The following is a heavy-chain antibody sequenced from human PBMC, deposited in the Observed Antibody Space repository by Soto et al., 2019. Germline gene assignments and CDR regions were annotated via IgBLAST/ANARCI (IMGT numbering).Heavy chain of an antibody. CDR2: ISSSSRDL. J-gene: IGHJ2*01. CDR3: AGSDGVAGNWYVDL. Sequence: PGGSLRLSCAASGFTFSTYTINWVRQAPGKGLEWVASISSSSRDLFYADSVKDRFTISRDNANSSVDLQMNSLRVGDTAVYYCAGSDGVAGNWYVDLWGRGTLVTVS. V-gene: IGHV3-21*01. D-gene: IGHD6-19*01. CDR1: GFTFSTYT.